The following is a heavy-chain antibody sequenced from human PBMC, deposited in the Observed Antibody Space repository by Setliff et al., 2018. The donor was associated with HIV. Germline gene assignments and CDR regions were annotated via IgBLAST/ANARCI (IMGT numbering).Heavy chain of an antibody. CDR3: ASSPIITNGYYFDY. J-gene: IGHJ4*02. CDR1: RGSIRSGTYY. Sequence: PSETLSLTCTVSRGSIRSGTYYWGWIRQPPGKGLEWIGNMYYTGNTYHNPSLKSRVTISVDTSKNQFSLKLSSVTAADTAVCYCASSPIITNGYYFDYWGPGTLVTVSS. V-gene: IGHV4-39*01. D-gene: IGHD2-8*01. CDR2: MYYTGNT.